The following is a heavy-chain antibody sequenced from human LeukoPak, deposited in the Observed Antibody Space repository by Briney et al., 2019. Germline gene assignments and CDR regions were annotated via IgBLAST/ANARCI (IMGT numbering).Heavy chain of an antibody. CDR2: IKSKTAGGTT. J-gene: IGHJ5*02. Sequence: PGGYLRLSCAASGFTFTNAWMRWVRQAPGKGREWVVCIKSKTAGGTTDYAAPVKGRFTISRDDSKNTLYLQMNSLKTEDTAVYYCTTVVVTVTTMFDPWGQGTLVTVSS. CDR3: TTVVVTVTTMFDP. CDR1: GFTFTNAW. D-gene: IGHD4-17*01. V-gene: IGHV3-15*01.